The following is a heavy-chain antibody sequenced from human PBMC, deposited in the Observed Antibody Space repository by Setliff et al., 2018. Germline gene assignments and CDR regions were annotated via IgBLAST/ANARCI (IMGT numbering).Heavy chain of an antibody. CDR2: LDNDGST. CDR3: AKSPHDFWSGRVFFDY. J-gene: IGHJ4*01. CDR1: GVTVSAYD. D-gene: IGHD3-3*01. Sequence: PGGSLRLSCAASGVTVSAYDMSWVRQAPGKGLEWVSLLDNDGSTYYADSVQGRVTISRDNHKNTLHLQMNSLRVEDTAIYYCAKSPHDFWSGRVFFDYWGQGMLVTVSS. V-gene: IGHV3-53*01.